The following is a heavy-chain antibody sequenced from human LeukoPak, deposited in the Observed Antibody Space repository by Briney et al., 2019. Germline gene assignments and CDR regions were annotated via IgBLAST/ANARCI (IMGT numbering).Heavy chain of an antibody. J-gene: IGHJ4*02. D-gene: IGHD3-9*01. CDR1: GYTFTSYG. CDR3: ARTPPDYDILTGLRGGAPDY. V-gene: IGHV1-18*01. CDR2: ISAYNGNT. Sequence: ASVKVSCKASGYTFTSYGISWVRQAPGQGLEWMGWISAYNGNTNYAQKLQGRVTMTTDTSTSTAYMELRSLRSDDTAVYYCARTPPDYDILTGLRGGAPDYWGQGTLVTVSS.